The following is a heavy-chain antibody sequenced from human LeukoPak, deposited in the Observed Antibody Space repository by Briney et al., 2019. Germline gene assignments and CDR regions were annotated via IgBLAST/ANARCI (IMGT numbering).Heavy chain of an antibody. V-gene: IGHV1-3*01. CDR2: INSGYSNT. D-gene: IGHD6-13*01. CDR3: ARDSYMAAADTWFDP. Sequence: ASVKVSCKASGYTFTKYAIHWVGQAPGQGRDGMGWINSGYSNTKYSQKFQGRVTITSDTSARTAYIEVRSLTSEDTAIYYCARDSYMAAADTWFDPWGQGTLVTVSS. J-gene: IGHJ5*02. CDR1: GYTFTKYA.